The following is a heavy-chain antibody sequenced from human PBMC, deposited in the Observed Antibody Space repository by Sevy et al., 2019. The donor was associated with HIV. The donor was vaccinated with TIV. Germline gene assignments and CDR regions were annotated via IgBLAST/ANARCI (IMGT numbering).Heavy chain of an antibody. CDR1: GYNFASDG. D-gene: IGHD3-10*01. CDR2: IGVYNGNA. J-gene: IGHJ4*02. CDR3: ARVPTYYYGSATYFDY. Sequence: ASVKVSCKASGYNFASDGFSWVRQAPGQGLELMGWIGVYNGNAKYAQGFQDRFTMTTDTSTSTAYMELRSLRSDDTAVYYCARVPTYYYGSATYFDYWGQGTLVTVSS. V-gene: IGHV1-18*04.